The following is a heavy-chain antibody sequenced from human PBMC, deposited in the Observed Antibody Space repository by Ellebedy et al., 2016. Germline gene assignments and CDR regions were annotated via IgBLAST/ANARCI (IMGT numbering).Heavy chain of an antibody. CDR1: GFTFDAYA. J-gene: IGHJ6*03. CDR3: ARDRSDLRYFDWLLRSRYYYYYMDV. D-gene: IGHD3-9*01. Sequence: AGSLRLSXAASGFTFDAYAMHWVRHAPGTGLEWVSLISWDGGSTYYADSVKGRFTISRDNSKNSLYLQMNSLRAEDTAVYYCARDRSDLRYFDWLLRSRYYYYYMDVWGKGTTVTVSS. V-gene: IGHV3-43D*03. CDR2: ISWDGGST.